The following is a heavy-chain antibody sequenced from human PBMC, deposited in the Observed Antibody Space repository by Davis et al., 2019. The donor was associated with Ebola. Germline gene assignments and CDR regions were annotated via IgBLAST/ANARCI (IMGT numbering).Heavy chain of an antibody. Sequence: LRLSCVASGFPFDDYAMHWVRQAPGKGLEWVSGISWNSGGIAYADSVKGRFTISRDNAKNSLYLQMNSLRPEDTAFYYCAKAVADYYFDYWGQGTLVTVSS. CDR2: ISWNSGGI. D-gene: IGHD2-15*01. V-gene: IGHV3-9*01. CDR3: AKAVADYYFDY. CDR1: GFPFDDYA. J-gene: IGHJ4*02.